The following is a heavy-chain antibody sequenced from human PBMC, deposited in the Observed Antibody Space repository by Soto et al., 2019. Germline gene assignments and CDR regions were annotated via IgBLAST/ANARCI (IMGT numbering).Heavy chain of an antibody. Sequence: EVQLVESGGGLVRPGGSLRLSCAASGFTFSTYNMNWVRQAPGKGLEWVSYISATSTTIWYADSVKGRFTISRDNAKNSLYLQINSLRDEDTAVYYCARDHVDTAMNHWGQGTLVTVSS. CDR2: ISATSTTI. CDR3: ARDHVDTAMNH. V-gene: IGHV3-48*02. CDR1: GFTFSTYN. J-gene: IGHJ4*02. D-gene: IGHD5-18*01.